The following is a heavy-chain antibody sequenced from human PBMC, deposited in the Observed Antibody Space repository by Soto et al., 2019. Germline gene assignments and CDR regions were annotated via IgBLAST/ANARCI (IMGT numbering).Heavy chain of an antibody. CDR2: IYFRGST. V-gene: IGHV4-59*01. CDR3: ARDPLLWFGGELGEDYYYYGMDV. J-gene: IGHJ6*02. CDR1: GGFISSDY. Sequence: SETLSLTCTVSGGFISSDYWSWIRQPPGKGLEWIGHIYFRGSTNYSPSLKSRVTISVDTSKNQFSLELTSVTAADTAVYYCARDPLLWFGGELGEDYYYYGMDVWGQGTTVTVSS. D-gene: IGHD3-10*01.